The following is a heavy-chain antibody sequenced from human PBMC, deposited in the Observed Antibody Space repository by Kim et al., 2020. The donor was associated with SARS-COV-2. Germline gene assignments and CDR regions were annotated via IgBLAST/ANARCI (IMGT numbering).Heavy chain of an antibody. CDR3: ARGDEDYGDYGPSLDY. D-gene: IGHD4-17*01. J-gene: IGHJ4*01. V-gene: IGHV4-59*13. CDR2: IYNTGNI. Sequence: SETLSLTCSVSSESFDNYYWNWIRQPPGKKLEWIGYIYNTGNINYNPSLKSRVSISADSSKNQVSLKLNYVTAADTAVYFCARGDEDYGDYGPSLDYW. CDR1: SESFDNYY.